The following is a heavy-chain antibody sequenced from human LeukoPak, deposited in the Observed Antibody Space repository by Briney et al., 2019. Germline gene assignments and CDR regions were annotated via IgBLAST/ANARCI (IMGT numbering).Heavy chain of an antibody. Sequence: SVKVSCKASGGTFNSYAISWVRQAPGQGLEWMGGIIPIFGTTNYARKFRGRVTLTADKSTRTAYMELSSLRSEDTAVYYCARGVSSIVGADYWGQGTLVTVSS. D-gene: IGHD1-26*01. V-gene: IGHV1-69*06. CDR2: IIPIFGTT. CDR1: GGTFNSYA. J-gene: IGHJ4*02. CDR3: ARGVSSIVGADY.